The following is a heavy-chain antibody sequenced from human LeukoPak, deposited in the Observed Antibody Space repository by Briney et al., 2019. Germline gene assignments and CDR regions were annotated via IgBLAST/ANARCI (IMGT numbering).Heavy chain of an antibody. D-gene: IGHD3-10*01. Sequence: GASVKVSCKASGYTFTGYYMHWVRQAPGQGLEWMGWINPNSGGTNYAQKFQGRVTMTRDTSISTAYMELSRLRSDDTAVYYCAREMVRGLPRAFDIWGQGTMATVSS. CDR2: INPNSGGT. CDR1: GYTFTGYY. J-gene: IGHJ3*02. CDR3: AREMVRGLPRAFDI. V-gene: IGHV1-2*02.